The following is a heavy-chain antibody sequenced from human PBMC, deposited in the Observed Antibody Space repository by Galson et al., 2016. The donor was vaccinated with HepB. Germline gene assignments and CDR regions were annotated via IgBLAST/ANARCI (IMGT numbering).Heavy chain of an antibody. CDR2: INPSGGST. D-gene: IGHD3-10*01. Sequence: SVKVSCKASGYTFSNYYMHWVRQAPGQGLEWMGKINPSGGSTSYAQKFQGRVTMTRDQSTGTVYMDLSSLRSEDTAVYYCARYRVWFGELYGMDVWGQGTTVTVSS. V-gene: IGHV1-46*01. CDR3: ARYRVWFGELYGMDV. J-gene: IGHJ6*02. CDR1: GYTFSNYY.